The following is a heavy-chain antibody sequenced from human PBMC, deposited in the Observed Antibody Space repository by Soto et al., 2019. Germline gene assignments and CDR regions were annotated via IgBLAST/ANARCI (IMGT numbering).Heavy chain of an antibody. Sequence: GGSLRLSCAASGFTFSSYAMSWVRQAPGKGLEWVSAISGSGGSTYYADSVKGRFTISRDNSKNTLYLQMNSLSAEDTAVYYCASPAKGYCSSTSCYYYYYYGMDVWGQGTTVTVSS. J-gene: IGHJ6*02. V-gene: IGHV3-23*01. CDR1: GFTFSSYA. CDR2: ISGSGGST. CDR3: ASPAKGYCSSTSCYYYYYYGMDV. D-gene: IGHD2-2*01.